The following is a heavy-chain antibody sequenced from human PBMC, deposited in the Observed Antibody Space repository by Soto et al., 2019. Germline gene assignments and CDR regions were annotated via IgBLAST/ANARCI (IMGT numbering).Heavy chain of an antibody. CDR3: AKDTYYHDSSGYYVFDY. V-gene: IGHV3-30*18. CDR1: GFTFSSYG. D-gene: IGHD3-22*01. Sequence: GGSLRLSRAASGFTFSSYGMHWVRQAPGKGLEWVAVISYDGSNKYYADSVKGRFTISRDNSKNTLYLQMNSLRAEDTAVYYCAKDTYYHDSSGYYVFDYWGQGTLVTVSS. J-gene: IGHJ4*01. CDR2: ISYDGSNK.